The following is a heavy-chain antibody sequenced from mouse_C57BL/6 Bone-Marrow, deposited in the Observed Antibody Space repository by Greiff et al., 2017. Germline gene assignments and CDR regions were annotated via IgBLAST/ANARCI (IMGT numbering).Heavy chain of an antibody. CDR1: GYTFTSHW. V-gene: IGHV1-56*01. CDR2: IFPGSGST. Sequence: VQLQQSGPELVRPGASVKISCKAPGYTFTSHWMQWVRQRPGQGLEWIGEIFPGSGSTYYNEKFKGKATLTVDTSSSTAYMQLSSLTSEDSAVYFCARKSGWLLRNYAMDYWGQGTSVTVSS. D-gene: IGHD2-3*01. CDR3: ARKSGWLLRNYAMDY. J-gene: IGHJ4*01.